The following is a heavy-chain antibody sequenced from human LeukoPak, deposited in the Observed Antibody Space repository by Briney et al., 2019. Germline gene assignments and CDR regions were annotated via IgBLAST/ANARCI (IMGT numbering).Heavy chain of an antibody. CDR1: GFTFNDYY. V-gene: IGHV3-11*01. CDR2: INIGGTNT. J-gene: IGHJ5*02. D-gene: IGHD5-24*01. CDR3: ASDGAGFDT. Sequence: GGSLRLSCAASGFTFNDYYMSCIRQAPGKGLEWLSYINIGGTNTHYADSVKGRFTISRDNAKESLYLEMNNLRAEDTAVYYCASDGAGFDTWGQGVLVTVSS.